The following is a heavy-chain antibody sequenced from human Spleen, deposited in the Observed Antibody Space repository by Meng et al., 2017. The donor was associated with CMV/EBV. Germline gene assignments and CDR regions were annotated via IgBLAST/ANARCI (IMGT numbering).Heavy chain of an antibody. CDR3: ARSDYGDQYYYYYGMDV. D-gene: IGHD4-17*01. Sequence: SETLSLTCAVSGGSISSYYWSWIRQPPGKGLEWIGEINHSGSTNYNPSLKSRVTISVDTSKNQFSLKLSSATAADTAVYYCARSDYGDQYYYYYGMDVWGQGTTVTVSS. CDR2: INHSGST. CDR1: GGSISSYY. V-gene: IGHV4-34*01. J-gene: IGHJ6*02.